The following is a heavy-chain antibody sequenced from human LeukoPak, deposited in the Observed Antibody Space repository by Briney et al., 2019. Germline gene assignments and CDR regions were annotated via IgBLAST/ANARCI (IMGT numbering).Heavy chain of an antibody. J-gene: IGHJ4*02. CDR1: GGSISSGGYY. V-gene: IGHV4-31*03. CDR3: ARLRVGACFDY. D-gene: IGHD1-26*01. CDR2: IYYSGST. Sequence: SETLSLTCTVSGGSISSGGYYWSWIRQHPGKGLEWIGYIYYSGSTYYNPSLKSRVTISVDTSKNQFSLKLSSVTAADTAVYYCARLRVGACFDYWGQGTLVTVSS.